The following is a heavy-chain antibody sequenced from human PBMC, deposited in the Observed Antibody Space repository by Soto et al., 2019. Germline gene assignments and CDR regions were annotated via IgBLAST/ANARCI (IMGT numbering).Heavy chain of an antibody. CDR1: GGSISSSSYY. CDR2: IYYSGST. J-gene: IGHJ6*03. Sequence: SETLSLTCTVSGGSISSSSYYWGWIRQPPGKGLEWIGSIYYSGSTYYNPSLKSRVTISVDTSKNQFSLKLSSVTAADTAVYYCARLRWGKQLVRESVYYYYYMDVWGKGTTVTVSS. CDR3: ARLRWGKQLVRESVYYYYYMDV. V-gene: IGHV4-39*01. D-gene: IGHD6-6*01.